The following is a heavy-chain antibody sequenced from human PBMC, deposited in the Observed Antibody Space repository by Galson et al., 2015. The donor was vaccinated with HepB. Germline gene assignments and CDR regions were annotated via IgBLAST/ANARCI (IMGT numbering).Heavy chain of an antibody. CDR3: ARGRMVRGLSLRYDAVDI. Sequence: SLRLSCAGSGFTFSSYAMHWVRQAPGKGLEWAAVISFGGFNKYYADSVRGRYTNSRDNSKNTLYLQMNSLSAEDTAVYYCARGRMVRGLSLRYDAVDIWGQGTMVTVSS. CDR1: GFTFSSYA. CDR2: ISFGGFNK. J-gene: IGHJ3*02. V-gene: IGHV3-30*04. D-gene: IGHD3-10*01.